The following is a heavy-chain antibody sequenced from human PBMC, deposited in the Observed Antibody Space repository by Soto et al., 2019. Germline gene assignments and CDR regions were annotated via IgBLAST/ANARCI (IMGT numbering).Heavy chain of an antibody. CDR3: ARDSGAALYGEDALDI. CDR1: GYSFSGYD. D-gene: IGHD3-10*01. CDR2: VSTSIRST. Sequence: QGKLVQSGPEVKKPGASVKVSCTASGYSFSGYDITWVRQAPGPGLEWRGWVSTSIRSTMSAEKLQGRLTMTTDTSTTTVYMELRGLTSDDTAVYYCARDSGAALYGEDALDIWGQGTMVSVAS. V-gene: IGHV1-18*04. J-gene: IGHJ3*02.